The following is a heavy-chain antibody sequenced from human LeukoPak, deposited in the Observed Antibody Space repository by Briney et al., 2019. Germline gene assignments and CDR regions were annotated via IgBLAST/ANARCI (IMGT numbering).Heavy chain of an antibody. D-gene: IGHD5/OR15-5a*01. CDR2: IYYSGST. J-gene: IGHJ6*02. V-gene: IGHV4-59*01. CDR1: GGSISSYY. CDR3: ARGVYDNYYYGMDV. Sequence: SETLSLTCTVSGGSISSYYWSWIRQPPGKGLEWIGYIYYSGSTNYNPSLKSRVTISVDTSKNQFSLKLSSVTAADTAVYYCARGVYDNYYYGMDVWGQGTTVTVSS.